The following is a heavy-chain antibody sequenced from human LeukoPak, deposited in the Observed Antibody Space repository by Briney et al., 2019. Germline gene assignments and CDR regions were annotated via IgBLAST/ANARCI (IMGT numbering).Heavy chain of an antibody. V-gene: IGHV3-7*04. CDR1: GFIYGNYW. Sequence: GGSLRLSCRGSGFIYGNYWMTWVRQAPGKGLEWVANIKQDGSKKSYVDSVKGRFTISRDNAKNSLYLQMNSLRAEDTAIYYCTRVGYIDEGIDYWGQGTLVTVSS. J-gene: IGHJ4*02. CDR3: TRVGYIDEGIDY. D-gene: IGHD5-24*01. CDR2: IKQDGSKK.